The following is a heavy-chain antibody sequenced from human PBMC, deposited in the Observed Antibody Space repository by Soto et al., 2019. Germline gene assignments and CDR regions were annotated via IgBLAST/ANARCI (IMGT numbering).Heavy chain of an antibody. V-gene: IGHV3-23*01. Sequence: EVQLLESEGDFVQPGGSLKLSCAASGFTFSSYAMTWVRQAPGKGLEWVSAISGSGGRTYYADSVKGRFTISRDNSDNTLYLQMNSLRADDTAVYYCAKGVHTGPDYAFDYWGQGIMVTVSS. CDR3: AKGVHTGPDYAFDY. J-gene: IGHJ4*02. CDR1: GFTFSSYA. D-gene: IGHD3-10*01. CDR2: ISGSGGRT.